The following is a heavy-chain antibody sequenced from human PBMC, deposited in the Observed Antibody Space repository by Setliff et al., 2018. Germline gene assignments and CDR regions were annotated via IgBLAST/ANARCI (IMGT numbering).Heavy chain of an antibody. V-gene: IGHV4-59*12. CDR2: IYYSGST. Sequence: PSETLSLTCTVSGGSISSYYWSWIRQPPGKGLEWIGYIYYSGSTNYNPSLKSRVTISVDTSKKQFSLKLSSVTAADTAVYYCARGKSYYYYMDVWGKGTTVTVSS. J-gene: IGHJ6*03. CDR3: ARGKSYYYYMDV. CDR1: GGSISSYY.